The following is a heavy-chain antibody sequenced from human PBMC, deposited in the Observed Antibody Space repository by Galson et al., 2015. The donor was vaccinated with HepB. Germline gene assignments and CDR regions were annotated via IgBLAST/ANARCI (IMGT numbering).Heavy chain of an antibody. CDR1: GFTFNSYA. CDR3: AKALSYCSGGSCYSDYYYYGMDV. CDR2: ISGSGGST. Sequence: SLRLSCAASGFTFNSYAMSWVRQAPGKGLEWVSAISGSGGSTYYADSVKGRFTISRDNSKNTLYLQMNSLRAEDTAVYYCAKALSYCSGGSCYSDYYYYGMDVWGQGTTVTVSS. V-gene: IGHV3-23*01. J-gene: IGHJ6*02. D-gene: IGHD2-15*01.